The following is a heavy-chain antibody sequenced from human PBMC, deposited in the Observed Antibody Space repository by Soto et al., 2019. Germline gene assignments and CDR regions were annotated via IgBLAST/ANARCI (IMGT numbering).Heavy chain of an antibody. CDR1: GFTFSSYA. Sequence: GGSLRLSCAAFGFTFSSYAMSWVRQAPGKGLEWVSAISGSGGTTYYADSVKGRFTISRDNSKNTLYMQMNSLRAEDTAVYYCAKNQERELPRVIDFWGQGTLVTVSS. CDR3: AKNQERELPRVIDF. CDR2: ISGSGGTT. D-gene: IGHD1-7*01. J-gene: IGHJ4*02. V-gene: IGHV3-23*01.